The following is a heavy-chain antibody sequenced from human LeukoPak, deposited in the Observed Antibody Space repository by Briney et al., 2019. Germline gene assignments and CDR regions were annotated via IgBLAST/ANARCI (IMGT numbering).Heavy chain of an antibody. J-gene: IGHJ4*02. Sequence: GGSLRLSCAASGFTFSSYSMNWVRQAPGKGLEWVSSISSSSSYIYYADSVEGRFTISRDNAKNSLYLQMNSLRAEDTAVYYCARDGNIAAVDYWGQGTLVTVSS. CDR1: GFTFSSYS. CDR2: ISSSSSYI. D-gene: IGHD6-13*01. V-gene: IGHV3-21*01. CDR3: ARDGNIAAVDY.